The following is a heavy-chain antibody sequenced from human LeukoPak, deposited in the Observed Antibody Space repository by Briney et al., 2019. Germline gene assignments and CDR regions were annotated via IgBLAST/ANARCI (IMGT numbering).Heavy chain of an antibody. Sequence: TASETLSLTCIVSGGSISSYYWSWIRQPPGKGLEWIGYIYYTGSTSYNPSLKSRVTISLDTSNNQFSLRLSSVTAADTAVYYCARYDYDRFLDYWGQGTLVTVSS. CDR2: IYYTGST. CDR1: GGSISSYY. J-gene: IGHJ4*02. D-gene: IGHD3-22*01. V-gene: IGHV4-59*01. CDR3: ARYDYDRFLDY.